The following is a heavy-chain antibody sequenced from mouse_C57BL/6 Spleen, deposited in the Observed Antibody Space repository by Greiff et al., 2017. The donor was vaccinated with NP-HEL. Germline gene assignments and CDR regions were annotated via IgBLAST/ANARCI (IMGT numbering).Heavy chain of an antibody. V-gene: IGHV1-42*01. J-gene: IGHJ4*01. CDR3: AREGVRYDYYAMDY. D-gene: IGHD1-1*01. Sequence: EVQLQQSGPELVKPGASVKISCKASGYSFTGYYMNWVKQSPEKSLEWIGEINPSTGGTTYNQKFKAKATLTVDKSSSTAYMQLKSLTSEDSAVYYCAREGVRYDYYAMDYWGQGTSVTVSS. CDR2: INPSTGGT. CDR1: GYSFTGYY.